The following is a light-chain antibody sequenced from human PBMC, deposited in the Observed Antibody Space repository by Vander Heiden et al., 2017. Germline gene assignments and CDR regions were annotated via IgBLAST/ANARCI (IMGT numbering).Light chain of an antibody. J-gene: IGLJ1*01. CDR2: QDN. CDR1: ELGDKY. V-gene: IGLV3-1*01. CDR3: QAWDGSTGV. Sequence: SYELTQPPSASVSPGQTASITCSGDELGDKYVCWYQQKPGQSPVLVMYQDNKRPSGIPERFSGSNSGDTATLSISGTQPMDEADFYCQAWDGSTGVFGTGTKVTVL.